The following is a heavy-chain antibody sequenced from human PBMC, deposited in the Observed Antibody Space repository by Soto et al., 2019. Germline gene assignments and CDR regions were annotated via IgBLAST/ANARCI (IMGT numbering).Heavy chain of an antibody. CDR1: GGSFRGYY. D-gene: IGHD3-10*01. V-gene: IGHV4-34*01. CDR2: INHSGST. J-gene: IGHJ6*02. Sequence: TLSLTCAVYGGSFRGYYWSWIRQPPGKGLEWIGEINHSGSTNYNPSLKSRVTISVDTSKNQFSLKLSSVTAADTAVYYCARRFYGSGSYYSYYYYGMDVWGQGTTVTVSS. CDR3: ARRFYGSGSYYSYYYYGMDV.